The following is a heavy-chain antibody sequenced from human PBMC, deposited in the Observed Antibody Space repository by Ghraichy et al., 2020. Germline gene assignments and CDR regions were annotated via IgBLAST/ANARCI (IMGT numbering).Heavy chain of an antibody. CDR2: ISYDGSKK. CDR1: GFTFSNYG. Sequence: GGSLRLSCAASGFTFSNYGMHWVRQAPGKGLEWVGVISYDGSKKYYGDSVKGRFTISRDNSKNTLYLQMNSLRAEDTAVYYCAKDAGGYFDYWGQGTLVTMSS. D-gene: IGHD2-8*02. V-gene: IGHV3-30*18. J-gene: IGHJ4*02. CDR3: AKDAGGYFDY.